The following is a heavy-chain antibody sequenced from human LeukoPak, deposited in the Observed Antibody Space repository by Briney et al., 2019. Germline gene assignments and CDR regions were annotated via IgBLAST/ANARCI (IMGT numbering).Heavy chain of an antibody. V-gene: IGHV4-59*01. CDR3: ARASGKWYSSSWYYSDY. CDR1: GGSISSYY. D-gene: IGHD6-13*01. J-gene: IGHJ4*02. Sequence: SETLSLTCTVSGGSISSYYWSWIRQPPGKGLEWIGYIYYSGSTNYNPSLKSRVTISVDTSKNQFSLKLSSVTAADTAVYYCARASGKWYSSSWYYSDYWGQGTLVTVSS. CDR2: IYYSGST.